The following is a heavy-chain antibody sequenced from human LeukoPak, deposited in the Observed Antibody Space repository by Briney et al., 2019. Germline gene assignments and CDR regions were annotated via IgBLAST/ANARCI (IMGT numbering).Heavy chain of an antibody. Sequence: PSETLSLTCTVSGGSVSSGSYYWSWIRQPPGKGLEWIGYIYYSGSTNYNPSLKSRVTISVDTSKNQFSLKLSSVTAADTAVYYCARARYYYDSSGYYPFFDYWGQGTLVTVSS. CDR2: IYYSGST. CDR3: ARARYYYDSSGYYPFFDY. CDR1: GGSVSSGSYY. J-gene: IGHJ4*02. D-gene: IGHD3-22*01. V-gene: IGHV4-61*01.